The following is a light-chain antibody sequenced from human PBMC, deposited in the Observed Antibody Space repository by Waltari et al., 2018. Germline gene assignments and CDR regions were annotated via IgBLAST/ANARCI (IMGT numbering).Light chain of an antibody. CDR2: DSS. CDR3: QQYDKWPPRYT. J-gene: IGKJ2*01. Sequence: EIIMTQSPATLSVSPGERATLSCRASQSISSHLAWYQQKPCQPPRLLIYDSSTRVTGIPARFSGSGSGTEFTLTISTMQSEDFAVYYCQQYDKWPPRYTFGQGTKLEIK. CDR1: QSISSH. V-gene: IGKV3-15*01.